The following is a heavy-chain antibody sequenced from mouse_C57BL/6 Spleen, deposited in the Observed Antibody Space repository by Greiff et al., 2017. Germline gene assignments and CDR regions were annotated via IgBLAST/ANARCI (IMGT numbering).Heavy chain of an antibody. CDR3: ARDWGFAY. CDR2: IGSGSSTI. CDR1: GFTFSDYG. J-gene: IGHJ3*01. Sequence: EVMLVESGGGLVKPGGSLKLSCAASGFTFSDYGMHWVRQAPEKGLEWVAYIGSGSSTIYYADTVKGRFTISRDNAKNTLFLQMTSLRSEDTAMYYCARDWGFAYWGQGTLVTVSA. V-gene: IGHV5-17*01. D-gene: IGHD4-1*01.